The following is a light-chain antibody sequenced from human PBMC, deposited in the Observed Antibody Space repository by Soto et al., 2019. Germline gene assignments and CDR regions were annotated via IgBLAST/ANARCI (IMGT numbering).Light chain of an antibody. Sequence: QSVLTQSYSASASLGSSVKLTCTLSSGHSTYIIAWHQQQPGQAPRYLMTLGGSGIYNKGSVIPDRFSGSSSGADRYLTISNLQFEDDANYYCETWDTSVVVFGGGTKVTVL. J-gene: IGLJ2*01. CDR2: LGGSGIY. CDR1: SGHSTYI. CDR3: ETWDTSVVV. V-gene: IGLV4-60*02.